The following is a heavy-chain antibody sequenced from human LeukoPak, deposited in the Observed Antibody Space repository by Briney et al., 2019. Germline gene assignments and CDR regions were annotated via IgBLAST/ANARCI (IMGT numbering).Heavy chain of an antibody. D-gene: IGHD5-18*01. CDR1: GYSLTTYY. V-gene: IGHV1-46*01. CDR2: INPSGGST. CDR3: ARGGYNYGFDY. J-gene: IGHJ4*02. Sequence: ASVKVSCKASGYSLTTYYVHWERQGPGQGLEWMGIINPSGGSTTYGQNFQVRVTVTRDTSTSTVYMELSSLRSEDTAVYYCARGGYNYGFDYWGQGTLVTVSS.